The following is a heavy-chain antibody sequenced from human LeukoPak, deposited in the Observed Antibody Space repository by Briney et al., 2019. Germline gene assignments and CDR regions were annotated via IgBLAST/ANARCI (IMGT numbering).Heavy chain of an antibody. CDR2: MYTSGST. Sequence: SETLSLTCTVSGGSISSGSYYWSWIRQPAGKGLEWIGRMYTSGSTNYNPSLKSRVTISVDTSKNQFSLNLTSVTAADTAIYYCARGLSPAGETLGYWDQGTLVTVSS. J-gene: IGHJ4*02. CDR3: ARGLSPAGETLGY. V-gene: IGHV4-61*02. D-gene: IGHD7-27*01. CDR1: GGSISSGSYY.